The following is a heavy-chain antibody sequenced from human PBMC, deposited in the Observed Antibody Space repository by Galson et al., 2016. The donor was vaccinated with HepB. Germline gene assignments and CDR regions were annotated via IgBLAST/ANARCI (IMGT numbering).Heavy chain of an antibody. Sequence: QSGAEVKKPGESLKISCKGSGYSFTNYWIGWVRQMPGKGLEWMGIIYPDDSDTRYRASFQGQVTISVDKSISTAYLQWSNLQASDTAMYYCGRLVGPVPLTGTHWFDPWGQGTLVTVSS. CDR2: IYPDDSDT. CDR1: GYSFTNYW. D-gene: IGHD1-1*01. CDR3: GRLVGPVPLTGTHWFDP. J-gene: IGHJ5*02. V-gene: IGHV5-51*01.